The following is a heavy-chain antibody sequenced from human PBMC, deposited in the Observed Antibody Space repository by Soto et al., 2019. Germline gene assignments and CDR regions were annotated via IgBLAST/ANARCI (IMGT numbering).Heavy chain of an antibody. CDR2: TNGGRGNT. V-gene: IGHV1-3*01. D-gene: IGHD3-10*01. CDR1: GFPFPSYA. CDR3: ARVPPWGNSAGDYYIQHYDS. J-gene: IGHJ4*02. Sequence: ASVKVSCKSSGFPFPSYAIHWLRQAPVQRPQWMGWTNGGRGNTKYSQDFQGRVTFTRDTFATTAYLELSSLRSEDTAVYYCARVPPWGNSAGDYYIQHYDSWGQGTPVTVSS.